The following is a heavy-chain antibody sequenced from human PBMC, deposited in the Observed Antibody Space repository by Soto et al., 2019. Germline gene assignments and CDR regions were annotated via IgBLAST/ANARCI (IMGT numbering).Heavy chain of an antibody. Sequence: LXLSCAASGFTFSPYAMIWVRQAPGKGLEWVSAISGSGDSTYYADSVKGRFTISRDNSKNTLYLQMSSLRAEDTAIYYCAKDSFINLRGYDSYWGQGTLVTVPS. J-gene: IGHJ4*02. CDR2: ISGSGDST. V-gene: IGHV3-23*01. CDR1: GFTFSPYA. CDR3: AKDSFINLRGYDSY. D-gene: IGHD5-12*01.